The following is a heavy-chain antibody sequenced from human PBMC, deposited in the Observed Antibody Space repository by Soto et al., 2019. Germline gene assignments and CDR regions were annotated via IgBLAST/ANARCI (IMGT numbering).Heavy chain of an antibody. CDR2: INHSGST. CDR1: GGSFSGYY. D-gene: IGHD3-10*01. V-gene: IGHV4-34*01. J-gene: IGHJ6*02. Sequence: PSETLSLTCAVYGGSFSGYYWSWIRQPPGKGLEWIGEINHSGSTNYNPSLKSRVTISVDTSKNQFSLKLSSVTAADTAVYYCARGLIRRNYGSGRNYGMDVWGQGTTVTSP. CDR3: ARGLIRRNYGSGRNYGMDV.